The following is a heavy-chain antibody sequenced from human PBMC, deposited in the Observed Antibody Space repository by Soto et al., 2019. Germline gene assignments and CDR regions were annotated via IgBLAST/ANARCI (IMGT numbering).Heavy chain of an antibody. CDR1: GYTFTNYG. D-gene: IGHD6-13*01. CDR2: ISAYNGNT. J-gene: IGHJ5*02. Sequence: ASVKVSCKASGYTFTNYGLTWVRQAPGQGPEWVGWISAYNGNTHYAQKLQGRVTMTTDTSTSTAYMELRSLRSDDTAVYYCARVIAAAAGTGWFDPWGQGNLVTFSS. CDR3: ARVIAAAAGTGWFDP. V-gene: IGHV1-18*01.